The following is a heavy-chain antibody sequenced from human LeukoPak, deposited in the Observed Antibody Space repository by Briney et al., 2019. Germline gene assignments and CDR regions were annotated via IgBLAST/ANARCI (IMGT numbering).Heavy chain of an antibody. CDR2: INPSGGST. CDR3: ASHYDSSGYYYAPFDY. J-gene: IGHJ4*02. V-gene: IGHV1-46*01. D-gene: IGHD3-22*01. Sequence: ASVKVSCKASGYTFTSYYMHWVRQAPGQGLEWVGIINPSGGSTSYAQKFQGRVTMTRDTSTSTVYMELSSLGSEDTAVYYCASHYDSSGYYYAPFDYWGQGTLVTVSS. CDR1: GYTFTSYY.